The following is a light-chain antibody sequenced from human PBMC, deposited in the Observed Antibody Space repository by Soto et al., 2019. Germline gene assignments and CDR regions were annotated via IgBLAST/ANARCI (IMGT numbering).Light chain of an antibody. Sequence: MTQSPSTLSGSVGDRVTITCRASQTISSWLAWYQQKPGQAPRLLIYGASARALGIPDRFSGSGSGTEFSFTVTSLQSEDFAVYYCQQYDQWPITFGQGTRLEIK. J-gene: IGKJ5*01. CDR3: QQYDQWPIT. CDR2: GAS. V-gene: IGKV3-15*01. CDR1: QTISSW.